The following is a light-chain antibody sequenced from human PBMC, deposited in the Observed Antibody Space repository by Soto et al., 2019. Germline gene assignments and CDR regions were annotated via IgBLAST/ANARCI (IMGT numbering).Light chain of an antibody. J-gene: IGKJ4*01. V-gene: IGKV1-6*01. CDR1: QGIRND. Sequence: AIQMTQSPSSLSASVGDRVTITCRASQGIRNDLGWYQQKPGKAPKLLIYAASSLQSGVPSRFSGSGSGTDFTLTISSLQSEDSGIYYCQQYNFWPPLTFGGGTKVEIK. CDR2: AAS. CDR3: QQYNFWPPLT.